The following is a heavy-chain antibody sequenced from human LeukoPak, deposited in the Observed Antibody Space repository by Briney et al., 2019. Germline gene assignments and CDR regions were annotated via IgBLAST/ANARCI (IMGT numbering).Heavy chain of an antibody. J-gene: IGHJ4*02. Sequence: ASVKVSCKASGYTFIGHYMHWVRQAPGQGLEWMGWINPNSGGTNYAQSFQGRVTMTRDTSISTAYMELNGLRSDDTAVYYCARETEMGVGATDYWGQGTLVAVSS. CDR3: ARETEMGVGATDY. CDR1: GYTFIGHY. CDR2: INPNSGGT. V-gene: IGHV1-2*02. D-gene: IGHD1-26*01.